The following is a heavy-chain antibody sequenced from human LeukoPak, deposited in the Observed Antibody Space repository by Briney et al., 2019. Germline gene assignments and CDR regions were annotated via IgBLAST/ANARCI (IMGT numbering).Heavy chain of an antibody. CDR2: INHSGST. CDR1: GGSFSGYY. J-gene: IGHJ6*02. V-gene: IGHV4-34*01. CDR3: ARLQVGYCSSTSCQTPNYYYYGMDV. D-gene: IGHD2-2*01. Sequence: SETLSLTCAVYGGSFSGYYWSWIRQPPGKGLEWIGEINHSGSTNYNPSLKSRVTISVDTSKNQFSLKLSSVTAADTAVYYCARLQVGYCSSTSCQTPNYYYYGMDVWGQGTTVTVSS.